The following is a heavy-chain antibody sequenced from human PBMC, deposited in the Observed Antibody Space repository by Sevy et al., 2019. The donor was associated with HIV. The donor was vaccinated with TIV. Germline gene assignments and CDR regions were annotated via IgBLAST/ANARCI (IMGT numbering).Heavy chain of an antibody. J-gene: IGHJ4*02. Sequence: ASVKFSCKASGYTFTSYGISWVRQAPGQGLEWMGWISAYNGNTNYAQKLQGRVTMTTDTSTSTAYMELRSLRSDDTAVYYCARGLLFYYDSSGYYYDYWGQGTLVTVSS. V-gene: IGHV1-18*01. CDR3: ARGLLFYYDSSGYYYDY. CDR1: GYTFTSYG. CDR2: ISAYNGNT. D-gene: IGHD3-22*01.